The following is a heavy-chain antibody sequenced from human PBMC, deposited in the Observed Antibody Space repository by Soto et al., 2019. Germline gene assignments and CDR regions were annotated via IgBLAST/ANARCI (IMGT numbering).Heavy chain of an antibody. Sequence: EVQLVESGGGLVKPGGSLRLSCAASGFTFSNAWMSWVSQAPGKGLEWVGRIKSKTDGGTTDYAEPVKGRFTISRDDSKNTLYLQMNSLKTEDTAVYYCTASDGDLVDYWGQGTLVTVSS. D-gene: IGHD4-17*01. J-gene: IGHJ4*02. V-gene: IGHV3-15*01. CDR2: IKSKTDGGTT. CDR3: TASDGDLVDY. CDR1: GFTFSNAW.